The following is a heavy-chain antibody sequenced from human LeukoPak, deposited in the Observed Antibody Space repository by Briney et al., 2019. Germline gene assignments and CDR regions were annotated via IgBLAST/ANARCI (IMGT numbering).Heavy chain of an antibody. CDR2: IIPILGIA. J-gene: IGHJ3*02. Sequence: ASVKVSCKASGGTFISYAISWVRQAHGQGLEWMGRIIPILGIANYAQKFQGRVTITADKSTSTAYMELSSLRSEDTAVYYCARDTFGEIPSNAFDIWGQGTMVTVSS. CDR3: ARDTFGEIPSNAFDI. CDR1: GGTFISYA. V-gene: IGHV1-69*04. D-gene: IGHD3-10*01.